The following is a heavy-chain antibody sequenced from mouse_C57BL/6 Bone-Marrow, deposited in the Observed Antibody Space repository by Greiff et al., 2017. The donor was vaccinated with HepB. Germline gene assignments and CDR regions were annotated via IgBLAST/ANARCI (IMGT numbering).Heavy chain of an antibody. CDR1: GYSITSGYY. V-gene: IGHV3-6*01. D-gene: IGHD1-1*01. CDR2: ISYDGSN. Sequence: EVQLKESGPGLVKPSQSLSLTCSVTGYSITSGYYWNWIRQFPGNKLEWMGYISYDGSNNYNPSLKNRISITRDTSKNQFFLKLNSVTTEDTATYYCASGITTVVGYWGQGTTLTVSS. CDR3: ASGITTVVGY. J-gene: IGHJ2*01.